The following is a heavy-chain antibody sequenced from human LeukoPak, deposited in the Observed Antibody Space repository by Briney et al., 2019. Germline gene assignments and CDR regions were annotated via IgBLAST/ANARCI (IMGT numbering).Heavy chain of an antibody. D-gene: IGHD4-23*01. J-gene: IGHJ6*03. V-gene: IGHV3-74*01. CDR3: AKRTPSTVVPPGWSPNYYYYYMDV. CDR2: INSDGSST. CDR1: GFTFSSYW. Sequence: GGSLRLSCAASGFTFSSYWMHWVRQAPGKGLVWVSRINSDGSSTSYADSVKGRFTISRDNAKNTLYLQMNSLRAEDTAVYYCAKRTPSTVVPPGWSPNYYYYYMDVWGKGTTVTISS.